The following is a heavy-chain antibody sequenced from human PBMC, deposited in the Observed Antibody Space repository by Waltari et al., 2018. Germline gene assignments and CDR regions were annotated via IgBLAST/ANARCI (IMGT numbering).Heavy chain of an antibody. CDR2: IATGSNRL. CDR3: AREPTVTGENYFDS. J-gene: IGHJ4*02. CDR1: GFTFKNYA. Sequence: EVQLVESGGGLAQPGGSLRLSWEASGFTFKNYAMNWVRQAPGKGLEWVAYIATGSNRLYYANSVKGRFTISRDNAKDSLFLQMNSLRAEDTALYFCAREPTVTGENYFDSWGQGALVSVSS. D-gene: IGHD4-17*01. V-gene: IGHV3-48*01.